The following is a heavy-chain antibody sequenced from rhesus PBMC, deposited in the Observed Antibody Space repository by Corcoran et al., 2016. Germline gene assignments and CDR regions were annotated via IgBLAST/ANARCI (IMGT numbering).Heavy chain of an antibody. CDR1: GFTFSSYG. J-gene: IGHJ3*01. D-gene: IGHD6-13*01. CDR2: INSGGGST. CDR3: ARSGYSSWYLDAFDF. Sequence: EVQLVETGGGLVQPGGSLKLSCAASGFTFSSYGMSWVRQAPGKGLEWVSAINSGGGSTYYADSVKGRFNIARDNSKNTLSLQMNSLRAEDTAVYYCARSGYSSWYLDAFDFWGQGLRVTVSS. V-gene: IGHV3S5*01.